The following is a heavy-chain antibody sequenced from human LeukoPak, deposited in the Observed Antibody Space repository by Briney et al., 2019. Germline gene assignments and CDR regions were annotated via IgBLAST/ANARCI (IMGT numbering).Heavy chain of an antibody. CDR1: GFTFSDYY. V-gene: IGHV3-11*01. J-gene: IGHJ4*02. CDR2: ISSSGSTI. CDR3: AFTPVVASYYYDPGTKREYYFDY. D-gene: IGHD3-10*02. Sequence: GGSLRLSCAASGFTFSDYYMSWIRQAPGKGLEWVSYISSSGSTIYYADSVKGRFTISRDNAKNSLYLQMNSLRAEDTAVYYCAFTPVVASYYYDPGTKREYYFDYWGQGTLVTVSS.